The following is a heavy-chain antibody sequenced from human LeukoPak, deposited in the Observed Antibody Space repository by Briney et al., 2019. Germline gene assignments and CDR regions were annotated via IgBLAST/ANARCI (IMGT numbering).Heavy chain of an antibody. CDR2: ISSSTSPI. CDR3: AKLTEGAFDI. CDR1: EFSFSSYS. D-gene: IGHD4-23*01. J-gene: IGHJ3*02. V-gene: IGHV3-48*01. Sequence: PGGSLRLSCVASEFSFSSYSMNWVRQAPGKGLEWISYISSSTSPIYYADSVKGRFTISRDNAKNSLFLQMNSLRAEDMALYYCAKLTEGAFDIWGQGTMVTVSS.